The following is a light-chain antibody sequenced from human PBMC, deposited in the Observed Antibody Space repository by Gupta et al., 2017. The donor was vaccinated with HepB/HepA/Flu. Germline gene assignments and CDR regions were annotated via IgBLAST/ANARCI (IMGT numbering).Light chain of an antibody. CDR2: AAS. J-gene: IGKJ1*01. V-gene: IGKV1-39*01. Sequence: IQMTQSPSSLSASVGDRVTITCRASQSISSYLNWYQQKPGKVPKLLIYAASSLQSGVPSRFSGSGSGTDFTLTISSLQPEDVATYYCQQSNSTPWTFGQGTKVEIK. CDR3: QQSNSTPWT. CDR1: QSISSY.